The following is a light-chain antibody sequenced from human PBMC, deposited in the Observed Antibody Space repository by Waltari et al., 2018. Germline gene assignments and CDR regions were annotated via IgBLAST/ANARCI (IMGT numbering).Light chain of an antibody. V-gene: IGKV1D-12*01. Sequence: DIQMTQSPSSVPASLGDRLPITCRASQDISRYLAWYQQTPGRSPKLLIFDTSSLQSGVPSRFSGSGSGTDFTLTISSLQPEDFATYYCLQVSNFPITFGQGTRLEIK. CDR1: QDISRY. CDR2: DTS. J-gene: IGKJ5*01. CDR3: LQVSNFPIT.